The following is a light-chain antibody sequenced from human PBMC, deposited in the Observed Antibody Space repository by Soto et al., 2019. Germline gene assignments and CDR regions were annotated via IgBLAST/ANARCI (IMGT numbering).Light chain of an antibody. CDR2: DAS. J-gene: IGKJ4*01. CDR1: QSVGSN. CDR3: QQFNIWPHMLS. V-gene: IGKV3-15*01. Sequence: IVVTQSPATLSVSPGERVTLSCRASQSVGSNLAWYKQRPGQAPRLLIYDASTRATGIPDRFSGSGSGTEFTLTISSLQSEDFAVYYCQQFNIWPHMLSFGGGTKLEMK.